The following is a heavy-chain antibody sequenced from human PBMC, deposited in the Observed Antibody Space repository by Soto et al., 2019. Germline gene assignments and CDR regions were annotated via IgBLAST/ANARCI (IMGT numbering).Heavy chain of an antibody. CDR2: IYYSGST. V-gene: IGHV4-59*01. Sequence: SETLSHTCTVSFGSISNYYLSLTLHPPFKLLGFIWYIYYSGSTNYNPSLKSRVAISVDTSKNQFSLKLSSVTAADTAVYYCAGSIAGPLWFGELLPPLSYYYGMDVWGQGTTVTVSS. CDR3: AGSIAGPLWFGELLPPLSYYYGMDV. J-gene: IGHJ6*02. CDR1: FGSISNYY. D-gene: IGHD3-10*01.